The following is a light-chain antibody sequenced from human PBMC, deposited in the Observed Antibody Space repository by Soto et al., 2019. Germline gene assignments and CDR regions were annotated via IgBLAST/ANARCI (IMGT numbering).Light chain of an antibody. Sequence: EIIMVQSPATLSVSPGEGATHSCRASQSLSGNLAWYQQKPGQAPRLLISGASTRARGIPARFSGGGSGTEFTLTISSLQSEDFAVYFCQQYNEWPRTFGGGTRVEIK. J-gene: IGKJ4*01. CDR3: QQYNEWPRT. V-gene: IGKV3D-15*01. CDR1: QSLSGN. CDR2: GAS.